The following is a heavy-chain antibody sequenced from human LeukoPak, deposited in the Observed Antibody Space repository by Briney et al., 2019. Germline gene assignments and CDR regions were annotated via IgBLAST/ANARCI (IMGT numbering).Heavy chain of an antibody. CDR3: ARSGSTWPHDAFDI. V-gene: IGHV4-59*01. Sequence: SETLSLTCTVSGVSISPYYWSWLRQTPEGGLEWIGYIYYSGSTNYNPSLKSRVTMSVDTSKNQFSLKLSSVTAADTAIYYCARSGSTWPHDAFDIWGQGTMVTVSS. J-gene: IGHJ3*02. D-gene: IGHD6-13*01. CDR1: GVSISPYY. CDR2: IYYSGST.